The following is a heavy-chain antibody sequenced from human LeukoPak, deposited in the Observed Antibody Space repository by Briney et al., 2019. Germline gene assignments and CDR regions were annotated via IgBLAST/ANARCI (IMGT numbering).Heavy chain of an antibody. D-gene: IGHD5-12*01. V-gene: IGHV4-30-4*01. CDR2: IYYSGST. J-gene: IGHJ5*02. CDR3: ARVSGYSAYASFDP. CDR1: GGSISSGDYY. Sequence: SETLSLTCTVSGGSISSGDYYWSWIRQPPGKGLEWIGYIYYSGSTYYNPSLKSRVTISVDTSKNQFSLKLSSVTAADTAVYYCARVSGYSAYASFDPWGQGTLVTVSS.